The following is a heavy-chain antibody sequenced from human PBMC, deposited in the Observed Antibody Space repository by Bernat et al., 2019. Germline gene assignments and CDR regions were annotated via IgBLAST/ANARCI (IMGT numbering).Heavy chain of an antibody. J-gene: IGHJ5*02. D-gene: IGHD1-26*01. CDR1: GYTFTGYC. Sequence: QVQLVQSGAEVKKPGASVKVSCKASGYTFTGYCMHWVRQAPGQGLEWMGWINPNSGGTNYAQKFQGRVTMTRDTSISTAYMGLSRLRSDGTALYDCARDWGVGLGGEWEQKRSSDENWFDPWGQGTLVTVSS. CDR3: ARDWGVGLGGEWEQKRSSDENWFDP. V-gene: IGHV1-2*02. CDR2: INPNSGGT.